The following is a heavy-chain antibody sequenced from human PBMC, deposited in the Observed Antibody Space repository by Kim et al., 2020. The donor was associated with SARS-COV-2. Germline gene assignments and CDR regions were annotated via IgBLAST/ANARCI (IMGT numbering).Heavy chain of an antibody. J-gene: IGHJ6*02. CDR1: GGSVSSGSFY. CDR3: ARKYYYGSGSQLGGMDV. D-gene: IGHD3-10*01. Sequence: SETLSLTCTVSGGSVSSGSFYWSWIRQPPGKGLEWIGYIYYSGSTNYNPSLKSRVTISVDTSKNQFSLKLSSVTAADTAVYYCARKYYYGSGSQLGGMDVWGQGTTVTVSS. V-gene: IGHV4-61*01. CDR2: IYYSGST.